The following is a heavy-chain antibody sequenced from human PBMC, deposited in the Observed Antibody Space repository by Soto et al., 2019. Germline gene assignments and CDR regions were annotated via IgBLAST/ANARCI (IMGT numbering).Heavy chain of an antibody. CDR2: INHSGST. Sequence: SLPLSLTGAFYNRVYSGCCWILIRKNQGKWLEWIGEINHSGSTNYNPSLKCRVTISADTSKNQSSLKLSSVTAADTAVYYCARTRVWFGELSPFDYWGQGTLVTVSS. CDR3: ARTRVWFGELSPFDY. D-gene: IGHD3-10*01. J-gene: IGHJ4*02. CDR1: NRVYSGCC. V-gene: IGHV4-34*01.